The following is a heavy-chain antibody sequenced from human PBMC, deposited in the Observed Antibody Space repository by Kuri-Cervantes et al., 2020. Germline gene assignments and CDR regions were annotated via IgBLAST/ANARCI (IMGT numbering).Heavy chain of an antibody. D-gene: IGHD5-12*01. CDR3: ARSRTYSGYDYYFDY. V-gene: IGHV4-39*07. CDR1: GGSISSSSYY. CDR2: IYYSGST. Sequence: GSLRLSCTVSGGSISSSSYYWGWIRQPPGKGLEWIGSIYYSGSTYYNPSLKSRVTISVDTSKNQFSLKLSSVTAADTAVYYCARSRTYSGYDYYFDYWGQGTLVTVSS. J-gene: IGHJ4*02.